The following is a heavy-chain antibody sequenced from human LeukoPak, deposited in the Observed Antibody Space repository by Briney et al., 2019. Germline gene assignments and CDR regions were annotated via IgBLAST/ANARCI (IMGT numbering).Heavy chain of an antibody. V-gene: IGHV1-69*05. CDR3: ARAIRTRGDSSSPRNRPYPTAHYFMDV. J-gene: IGHJ6*03. Sequence: SVKVSCKASGGTFSSYAISRVRQAPGQGLEWMGGIIPIFGTANYAQKFQGRVTITTDESTSTAYMELSSLRSEDTAVYYCARAIRTRGDSSSPRNRPYPTAHYFMDVWGKGTTVTVSS. CDR1: GGTFSSYA. CDR2: IIPIFGTA. D-gene: IGHD6-6*01.